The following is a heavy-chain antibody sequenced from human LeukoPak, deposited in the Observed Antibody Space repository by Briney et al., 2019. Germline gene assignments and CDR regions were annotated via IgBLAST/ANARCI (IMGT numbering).Heavy chain of an antibody. V-gene: IGHV1-69*13. Sequence: SVKVSCKASGYTFTNYGVSWVRQAPGQGLEWMGGIIPIFGTANYAQKFQGRVTITADESTSTAYMELSSLRSEDTAVYYCARGAAGDDYWGQGTLVTVSS. CDR3: ARGAAGDDY. CDR2: IIPIFGTA. J-gene: IGHJ4*02. D-gene: IGHD6-13*01. CDR1: GYTFTNYG.